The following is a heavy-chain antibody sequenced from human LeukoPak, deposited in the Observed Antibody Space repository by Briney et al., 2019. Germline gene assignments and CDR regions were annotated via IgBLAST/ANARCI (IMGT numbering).Heavy chain of an antibody. CDR2: IYYSGST. CDR1: GESISGFY. Sequence: SETLSLTCTVSGESISGFYWTWIRQPPGKGLEWIGYIYYSGSTNYNPSLKSRVTISVDTSKNQFSLKLSSVTAADTAVYYCARGGDGYNPYFDYWGQGTLVTVSS. CDR3: ARGGDGYNPYFDY. J-gene: IGHJ4*02. D-gene: IGHD5-24*01. V-gene: IGHV4-59*01.